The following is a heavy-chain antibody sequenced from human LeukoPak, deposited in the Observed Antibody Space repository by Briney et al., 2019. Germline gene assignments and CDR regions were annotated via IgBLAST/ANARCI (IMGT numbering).Heavy chain of an antibody. CDR2: IYYSGST. V-gene: IGHV4-59*01. CDR3: ARSVRYFDWRANYYYMDV. D-gene: IGHD3-9*01. CDR1: GGSISSYY. J-gene: IGHJ6*03. Sequence: SETLSLTCTVSGGSISSYYWSWIRQPPGKGLEWIGYIYYSGSTNYNPSLKSRVTISVDTSKNQFSLKLSSVTAADTAVYYCARSVRYFDWRANYYYMDVWGKGTTVTISS.